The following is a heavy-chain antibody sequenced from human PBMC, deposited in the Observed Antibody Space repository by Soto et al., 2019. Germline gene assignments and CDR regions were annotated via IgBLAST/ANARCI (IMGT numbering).Heavy chain of an antibody. CDR2: INVDGSSS. V-gene: IGHV3-74*01. Sequence: GGSLRLSCVASGFTFSRYWMHWIRQAPGKGPVWVSLINVDGSSSSYVDAVKGRFTISRDNAKNMLYLQMNSVTVEDTAVYYCARDPHGGSLDYWGQGTLVTVPS. CDR3: ARDPHGGSLDY. J-gene: IGHJ4*02. CDR1: GFTFSRYW. D-gene: IGHD3-16*01.